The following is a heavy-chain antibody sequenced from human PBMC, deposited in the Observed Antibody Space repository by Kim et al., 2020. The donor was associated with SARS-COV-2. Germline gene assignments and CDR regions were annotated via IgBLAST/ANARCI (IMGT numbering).Heavy chain of an antibody. Sequence: GGSLRLSCAASGFTFSSYWMHWVRQAPGKGLVWVSRINSDGSSTSYADSVKGRFTISRDNAKNTLYLQMNSLRAEDSAVYYCARAQPGAVVWFGELLYNYYYYGMDVWGQGTTVTVSS. V-gene: IGHV3-74*01. CDR3: ARAQPGAVVWFGELLYNYYYYGMDV. CDR2: INSDGSST. J-gene: IGHJ6*02. D-gene: IGHD3-10*01. CDR1: GFTFSSYW.